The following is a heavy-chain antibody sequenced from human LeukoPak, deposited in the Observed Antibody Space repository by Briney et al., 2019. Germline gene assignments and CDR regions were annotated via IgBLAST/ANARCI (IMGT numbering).Heavy chain of an antibody. J-gene: IGHJ4*02. CDR1: GYSFTSYW. CDR3: ARSDFLYYYDSSGYYYDY. CDR2: IYPGDSDT. V-gene: IGHV5-51*01. D-gene: IGHD3-22*01. Sequence: GESLKISCKGSGYSFTSYWIGWVRQMPGKGLEWMGFIYPGDSDTRYSPSFQGQVTISADKSISTAYLQWSSLKASDTAMSYCARSDFLYYYDSSGYYYDYWGQGTLVTVSS.